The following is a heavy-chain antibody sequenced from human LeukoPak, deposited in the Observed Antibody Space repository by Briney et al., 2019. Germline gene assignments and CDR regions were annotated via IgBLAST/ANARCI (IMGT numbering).Heavy chain of an antibody. CDR3: AKVGIGSRDGYFDY. CDR2: ISYDGGSNK. CDR1: RFIFSDYA. D-gene: IGHD6-13*01. V-gene: IGHV3-30*18. J-gene: IGHJ4*02. Sequence: GGSLRLSCAASRFIFSDYAMSWVRQAPGKGLEWVAVISYDGGSNKYYADSVKGRFTISRDNSMNTLYLQMNSLRAEDTAVYYCAKVGIGSRDGYFDYWGQGTLVTVSS.